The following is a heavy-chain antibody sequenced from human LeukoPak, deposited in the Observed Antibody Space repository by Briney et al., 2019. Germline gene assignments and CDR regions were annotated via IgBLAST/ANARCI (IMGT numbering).Heavy chain of an antibody. V-gene: IGHV1-2*02. Sequence: ASVKVSRKASGYTFTGYYMHWVRQAPGQGLEWMGWTNPNSGGTNYAQKFQGRVTMTRDTSISTAYMELSRLRSDDTAVYYCARVAAAANWFDPWGQGTLVTVSS. CDR2: TNPNSGGT. J-gene: IGHJ5*02. D-gene: IGHD6-13*01. CDR1: GYTFTGYY. CDR3: ARVAAAANWFDP.